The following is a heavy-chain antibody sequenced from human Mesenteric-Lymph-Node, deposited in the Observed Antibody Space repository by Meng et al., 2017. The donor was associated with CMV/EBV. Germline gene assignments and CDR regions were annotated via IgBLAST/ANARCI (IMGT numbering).Heavy chain of an antibody. D-gene: IGHD1-20*01. CDR1: GFTFSSYA. J-gene: IGHJ4*02. CDR3: ARDRYNWNRGGSDY. Sequence: GESLKISCAASGFTFSSYAMHWVRQAPGKGLEWVAVISYDGSNKYYADSVKGRFTISRDNSKNTLYLQMNSLRAEDTAVYYCARDRYNWNRGGSDYWGQGTLVTVSS. V-gene: IGHV3-30*04. CDR2: ISYDGSNK.